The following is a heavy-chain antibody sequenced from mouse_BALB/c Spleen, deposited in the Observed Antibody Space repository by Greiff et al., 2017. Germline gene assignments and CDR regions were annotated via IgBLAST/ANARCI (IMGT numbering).Heavy chain of an antibody. J-gene: IGHJ4*01. V-gene: IGHV5-12-1*01. CDR1: GFAFSSYD. Sequence: EVQGVESGGGLVKPGGSLKLSCAASGFAFSSYDMSWVRQTPEKRLEWVAYISSGGGSTYYPDTVKGRFTISRDNAKNTLYLQMSSLKSEDTAMYYCARQGGNPMDYWGQGTSVTVSS. D-gene: IGHD2-1*01. CDR2: ISSGGGST. CDR3: ARQGGNPMDY.